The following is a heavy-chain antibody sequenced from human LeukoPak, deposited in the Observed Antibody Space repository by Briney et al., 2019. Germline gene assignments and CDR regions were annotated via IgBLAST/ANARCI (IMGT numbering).Heavy chain of an antibody. CDR3: ARGRYDSSGYYYEVLSHIFDY. J-gene: IGHJ4*02. D-gene: IGHD3-22*01. V-gene: IGHV3-48*03. Sequence: PGGSLRLSCAASGFTFSSYEMNWVRQAPGKGLEWVSYISSSGSTIYYADSVKGRFTISRDNAKNSLYLQMNSLRAEDTAVYYCARGRYDSSGYYYEVLSHIFDYWGQGTLVTVSS. CDR1: GFTFSSYE. CDR2: ISSSGSTI.